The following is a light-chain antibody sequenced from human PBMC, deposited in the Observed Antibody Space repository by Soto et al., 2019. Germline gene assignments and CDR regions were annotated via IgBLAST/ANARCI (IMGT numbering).Light chain of an antibody. Sequence: EIVLTQSPGTLSLSPGERATLSCRASQSVSSNYLAWYQQKPGQAPRLLIYGASSRLTGIPDRFSGSGSGTDFTLTISRLEPEDVAVYYCQQYGSSPPVYTFGQGTKLEIK. CDR3: QQYGSSPPVYT. V-gene: IGKV3-20*01. J-gene: IGKJ2*01. CDR1: QSVSSNY. CDR2: GAS.